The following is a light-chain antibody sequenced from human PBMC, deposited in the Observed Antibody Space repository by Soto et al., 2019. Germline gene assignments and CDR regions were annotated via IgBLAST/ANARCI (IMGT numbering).Light chain of an antibody. V-gene: IGKV1-27*01. CDR1: QDISNY. CDR3: QKYNIAPPWT. Sequence: DIQMTQSPSSLSASVGDRVTITCRATQDISNYLAWYQQKPGKVTNLLIYAASTLQSGVPSRFSGSGSGTDFTLTLSSLQPEDVATYYCQKYNIAPPWTFGQGTKVEI. J-gene: IGKJ1*01. CDR2: AAS.